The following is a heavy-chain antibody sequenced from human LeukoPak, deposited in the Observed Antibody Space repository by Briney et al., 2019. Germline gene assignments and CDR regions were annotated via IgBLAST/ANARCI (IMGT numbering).Heavy chain of an antibody. CDR2: INPNSGGT. D-gene: IGHD2-8*01. Sequence: ASVKVSCKASGYTFTGYYMHWVRQAPGQGLEWMGWINPNSGGTNYAQKFKGRVTMTRDTSISTAYMELSRLRSDDTAVYYCARGYCTNGVCSDYYYYYMDVWGKGTTVTVSS. CDR1: GYTFTGYY. V-gene: IGHV1-2*02. CDR3: ARGYCTNGVCSDYYYYYMDV. J-gene: IGHJ6*03.